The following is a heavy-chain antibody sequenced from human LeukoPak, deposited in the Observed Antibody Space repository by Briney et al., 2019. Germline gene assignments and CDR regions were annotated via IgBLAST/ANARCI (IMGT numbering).Heavy chain of an antibody. CDR2: ISSPGTTL. Sequence: GGSLRLSCAASGFRFSDYYMTWIRQAPGKGPEWVAYISSPGTTLYYVDSEKGRFTISRDNAKNSMYLQMNSLRAEDTAVYYCASGIQPRLSWFFDLWGRGTQVIVSS. D-gene: IGHD5-18*01. J-gene: IGHJ2*01. V-gene: IGHV3-11*01. CDR1: GFRFSDYY. CDR3: ASGIQPRLSWFFDL.